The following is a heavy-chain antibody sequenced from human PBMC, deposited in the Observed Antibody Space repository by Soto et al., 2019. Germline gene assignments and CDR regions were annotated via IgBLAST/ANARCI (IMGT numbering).Heavy chain of an antibody. CDR2: IYPGDSDT. CDR1: GYSFTSYW. CDR3: ARPSYYYDSSGYSPDNNWFDP. J-gene: IGHJ5*02. D-gene: IGHD3-22*01. Sequence: ESLTISCRGSGYSFTSYWIGLVRQMPGKGLEWMGIIYPGDSDTRYSPSFQGQVTISADKSISTAYLQWSSLKASDTAMYYCARPSYYYDSSGYSPDNNWFDPWGQGTLVTVSS. V-gene: IGHV5-51*01.